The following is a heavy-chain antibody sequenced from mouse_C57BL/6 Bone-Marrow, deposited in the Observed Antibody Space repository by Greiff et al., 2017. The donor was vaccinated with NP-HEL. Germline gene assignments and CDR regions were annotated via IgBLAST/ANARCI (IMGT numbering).Heavy chain of an antibody. CDR2: ISDGGSYT. V-gene: IGHV5-4*03. CDR1: GFTFSSYA. Sequence: EVNLVESGGGLVKPGGSLKLSCAASGFTFSSYAMSWVRQTPEKRLEWVATISDGGSYTYYPDNVKGRFTISRDNAKNNLYLQMSHLKSEDTAMYYCARKSSGYAYWGQGTLVTVSA. D-gene: IGHD3-2*02. CDR3: ARKSSGYAY. J-gene: IGHJ3*01.